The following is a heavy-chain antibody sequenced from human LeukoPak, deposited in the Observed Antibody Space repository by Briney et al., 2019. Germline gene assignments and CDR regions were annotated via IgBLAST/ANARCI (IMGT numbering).Heavy chain of an antibody. CDR3: AGDFDYVWGSSEYYFDY. Sequence: GASVKVSCKASGYTFTSYDINWVRQATGHGLEWMGWMNPNSGNTGYAQKFQGRVTMTRNTSISTAYMELSSLRSEDTAVYYCAGDFDYVWGSSEYYFDYWGQGTLVTVSS. J-gene: IGHJ4*02. CDR2: MNPNSGNT. V-gene: IGHV1-8*01. D-gene: IGHD3-16*01. CDR1: GYTFTSYD.